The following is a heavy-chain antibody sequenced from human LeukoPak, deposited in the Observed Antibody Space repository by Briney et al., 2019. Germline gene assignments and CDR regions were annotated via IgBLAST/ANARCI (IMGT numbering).Heavy chain of an antibody. CDR2: INHSGST. J-gene: IGHJ4*02. D-gene: IGHD3-16*01. V-gene: IGHV4-34*01. CDR3: ASLGGRASYYFDY. Sequence: PSETLSLTCAVYGGSSSGYYWSWIRQPPGKGLEWIGEINHSGSTNYNPSLKSRVTISVDTSKNQFSLKLSSVTAADTAVYYCASLGGRASYYFDYWGQGTLVTVSS. CDR1: GGSSSGYY.